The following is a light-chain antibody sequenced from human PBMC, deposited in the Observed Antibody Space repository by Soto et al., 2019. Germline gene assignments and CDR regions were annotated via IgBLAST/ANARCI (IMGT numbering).Light chain of an antibody. V-gene: IGKV3-15*01. CDR3: QQYATSPLT. CDR1: RSVSSN. CDR2: GAS. J-gene: IGKJ4*01. Sequence: EIEMKQSPATLSVSPGERATLSCRASRSVSSNLAWYQQKPGQAPRLLIYGASTRATGITARFSGSGSGTDFTLTISRLEPEDFALYYCQQYATSPLTFGGGTKVDI.